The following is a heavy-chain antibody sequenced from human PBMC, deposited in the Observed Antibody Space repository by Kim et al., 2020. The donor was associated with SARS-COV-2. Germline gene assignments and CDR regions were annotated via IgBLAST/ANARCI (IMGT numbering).Heavy chain of an antibody. CDR2: ISNSSGTI. D-gene: IGHD4-4*01. J-gene: IGHJ3*02. CDR3: ARGSNYERLSSI. V-gene: IGHV3-11*01. CDR1: TFTFSDDY. Sequence: GGSLRLSCAASTFTFSDDYMSWIRRAPGKGLEWVSYISNSSGTIFYADSVMGRFTISRDNAKKSLYLQMSSLRAEDTAMYYCARGSNYERLSSIWGQGTMVTVSS.